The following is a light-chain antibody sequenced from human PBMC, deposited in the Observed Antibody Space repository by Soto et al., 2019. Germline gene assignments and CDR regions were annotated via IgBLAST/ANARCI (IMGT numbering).Light chain of an antibody. V-gene: IGKV1-5*01. Sequence: ARVTITCLASQSITYWLAWYQQKPGRAPKLLIYDVFNLQSGVPSRFSGSGSGTEFTLTISSLQPDDSATYYCQQYHSFSFTFGQGTRLEIK. CDR1: QSITYW. CDR2: DVF. J-gene: IGKJ5*01. CDR3: QQYHSFSFT.